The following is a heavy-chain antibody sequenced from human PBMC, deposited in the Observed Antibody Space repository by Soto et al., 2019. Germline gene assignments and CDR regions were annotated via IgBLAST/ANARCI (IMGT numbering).Heavy chain of an antibody. CDR2: ISYDGSNK. J-gene: IGHJ3*02. CDR1: GFTFSSYG. CDR3: AKDLHIVVVTGAFDI. V-gene: IGHV3-30*18. D-gene: IGHD2-21*02. Sequence: PGGSLRLSCAASGFTFSSYGMHWVRDAPGKGLEWVAVISYDGSNKYYADSVKGRFTISRDNSKNTLYLQMNSLRAEDTAVYYCAKDLHIVVVTGAFDIWGQGTMVTVSS.